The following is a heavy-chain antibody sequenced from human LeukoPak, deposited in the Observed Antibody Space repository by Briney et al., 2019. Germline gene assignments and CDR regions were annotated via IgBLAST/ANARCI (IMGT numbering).Heavy chain of an antibody. CDR2: ISRSSHTI. V-gene: IGHV3-48*03. J-gene: IGHJ4*02. CDR3: ARESAVTGKPPSFDY. Sequence: GGSLRLSCAASGLTFLVHEMNWVRHAPGKGVEWVSYISRSSHTILYAHPVKGRFTISRDNAKNSLNLQMNSLRAEDTAVYYCARESAVTGKPPSFDYWGQGTLVTVSS. CDR1: GLTFLVHE. D-gene: IGHD2-21*02.